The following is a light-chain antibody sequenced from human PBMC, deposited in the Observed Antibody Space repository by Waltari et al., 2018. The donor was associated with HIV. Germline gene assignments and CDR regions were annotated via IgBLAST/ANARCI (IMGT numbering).Light chain of an antibody. CDR1: SSDVGAYNY. Sequence: QSALTQPASVSGSPGQSITISCTGTSSDVGAYNYVSWFQQHPGNAPKIIIYAVNTRPSGVSNRFSGSKSGSTASLTISGLQAEDEADYYCSSYSSSTTVVFGGGTKLTVL. CDR2: AVN. V-gene: IGLV2-14*03. CDR3: SSYSSSTTVV. J-gene: IGLJ2*01.